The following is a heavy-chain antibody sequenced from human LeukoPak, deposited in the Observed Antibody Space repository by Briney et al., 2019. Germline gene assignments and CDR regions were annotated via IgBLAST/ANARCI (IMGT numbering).Heavy chain of an antibody. Sequence: GGSLRLSCAASGFTFSDYYMSWIRQAPGKGLEWVSYISSSSSTIYYADSVKGRFTISRDNAKNSLYLQMNSLRDEDTAVYYCARDPGYGGNSIYFDYWGQGTLVTVSS. D-gene: IGHD4-23*01. CDR1: GFTFSDYY. CDR2: ISSSSSTI. J-gene: IGHJ4*02. V-gene: IGHV3-11*04. CDR3: ARDPGYGGNSIYFDY.